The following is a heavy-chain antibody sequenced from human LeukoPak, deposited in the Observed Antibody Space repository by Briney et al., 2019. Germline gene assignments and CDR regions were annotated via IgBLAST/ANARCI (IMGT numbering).Heavy chain of an antibody. Sequence: PGGSLRLSCAASGFTFSNYWMNWLRQAPGKGLEWVANIKQDGSEKYYVDSVKGRFTISRDNAKNSLYLQMNSLRAEDAGVYYCAKEGAYPIITYDSWGQGTLVTLSS. CDR2: IKQDGSEK. J-gene: IGHJ5*01. D-gene: IGHD1-14*01. CDR3: AKEGAYPIITYDS. V-gene: IGHV3-7*01. CDR1: GFTFSNYW.